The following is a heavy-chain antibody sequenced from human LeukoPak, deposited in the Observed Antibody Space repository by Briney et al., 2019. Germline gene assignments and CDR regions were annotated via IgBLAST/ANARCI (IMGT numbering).Heavy chain of an antibody. V-gene: IGHV4-34*01. J-gene: IGHJ2*01. CDR1: GGSFSGRY. CDR2: IHQSEVT. CDR3: AKHGDFYFDI. Sequence: PSETLSLTCAVFGGSFSGRYWSWVRQPPGKGLERIGQIHQSEVTSYNPSLGSRVTMSVDTSKKQVSLYLTSVTAADTAVYFCAKHGDFYFDIWGRGTLVTVSS. D-gene: IGHD3/OR15-3a*01.